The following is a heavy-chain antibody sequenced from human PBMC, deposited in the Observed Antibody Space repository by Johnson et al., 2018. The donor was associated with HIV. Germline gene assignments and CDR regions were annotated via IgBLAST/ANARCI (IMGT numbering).Heavy chain of an antibody. D-gene: IGHD5-12*01. CDR3: AKVRGWSDDTFDI. Sequence: VQLVESGGGVVQPGRSLRLSCAASGFTFSSYAMHWVRQAPGKGLEWVAVISYAGSNKYYADSVKGRFTISRDNSKNTLYLQMNSLRAEDTAVYYCAKVRGWSDDTFDIWGQGTMVTVSS. CDR1: GFTFSSYA. CDR2: ISYAGSNK. J-gene: IGHJ3*02. V-gene: IGHV3-30-3*01.